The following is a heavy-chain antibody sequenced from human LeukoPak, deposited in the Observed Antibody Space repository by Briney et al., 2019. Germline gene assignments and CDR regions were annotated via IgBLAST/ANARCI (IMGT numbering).Heavy chain of an antibody. CDR3: ARKSGLWSGYYYMDV. CDR1: GGTFSSYA. V-gene: IGHV1-69*13. CDR2: IIPIFGTA. Sequence: SVKVSCXASGGTFSSYAISWVRQAPGQGLEWMGGIIPIFGTANYAQKFQGRVTITADESTSTAYMELSSLRSEDTAVYYCARKSGLWSGYYYMDVWGKGTTVTVSS. D-gene: IGHD3-3*01. J-gene: IGHJ6*03.